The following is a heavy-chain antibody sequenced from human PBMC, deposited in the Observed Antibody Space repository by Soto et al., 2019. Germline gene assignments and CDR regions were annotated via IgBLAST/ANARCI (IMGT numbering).Heavy chain of an antibody. Sequence: EVQLLESGGDLVQPGGSLRLSCAASEFTFNNYALSWVRQAPGKGLEWVSTISGSGGSTYYADSLKGRVTISRDNSKNTLYLQMNSLRADDTAVYYCAKDLLNDFWSGYYSSSAFDIWGQGTMVSVSS. CDR1: EFTFNNYA. J-gene: IGHJ3*02. CDR3: AKDLLNDFWSGYYSSSAFDI. CDR2: ISGSGGST. D-gene: IGHD3-3*01. V-gene: IGHV3-23*01.